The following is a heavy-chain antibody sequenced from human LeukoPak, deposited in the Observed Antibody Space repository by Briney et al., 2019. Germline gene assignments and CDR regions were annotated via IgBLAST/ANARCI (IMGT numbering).Heavy chain of an antibody. CDR2: IYYSGST. CDR1: GGSISSYY. D-gene: IGHD6-6*01. J-gene: IGHJ4*02. CDR3: ASLAARRTFDY. V-gene: IGHV4-59*01. Sequence: SETLSLTCTVSGGSISSYYWSWIRQPPGKGLEWIGYIYYSGSTNYNPSLKSRVTISVDTSKNQFSLKLSSVTAADTAVYYCASLAARRTFDYWGQGALVTVSS.